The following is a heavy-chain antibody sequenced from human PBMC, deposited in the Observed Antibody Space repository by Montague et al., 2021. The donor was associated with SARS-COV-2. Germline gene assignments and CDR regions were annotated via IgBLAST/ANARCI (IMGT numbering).Heavy chain of an antibody. D-gene: IGHD3-9*01. V-gene: IGHV2-5*01. CDR2: IYSNDEK. CDR1: GFSLSTPNVG. Sequence: PALVKPTQTFTLTCTFSGFSLSTPNVGVGWIRQPPGKALEWVAVIYSNDEKRYSPSLRNRLTITKDTAKNQVVLSLTYVDPVDTATYYCAHLIRYYDIFTGIPFDYWGQESQVTVSS. J-gene: IGHJ4*02. CDR3: AHLIRYYDIFTGIPFDY.